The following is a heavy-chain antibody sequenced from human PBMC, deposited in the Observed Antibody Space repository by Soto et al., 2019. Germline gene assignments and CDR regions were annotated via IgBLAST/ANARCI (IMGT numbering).Heavy chain of an antibody. CDR1: GGSISSYY. CDR2: VYYSGST. J-gene: IGHJ4*02. Sequence: LSLTCTVSGGSISSYYWSWIRQPPGKGLEWIGYVYYSGSTNYNPSLKSRVTISVDTSKNQFSLKLSSVTAADTAVYYCARVGRDGYNSFDYWGQGTLVTVSS. D-gene: IGHD5-12*01. CDR3: ARVGRDGYNSFDY. V-gene: IGHV4-59*01.